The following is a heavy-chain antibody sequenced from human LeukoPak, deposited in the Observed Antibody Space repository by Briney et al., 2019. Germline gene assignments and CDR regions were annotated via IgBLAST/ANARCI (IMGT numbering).Heavy chain of an antibody. J-gene: IGHJ5*02. Sequence: PSETLSLTCAVYGGSFSGYYWSWIRQPPGKGLEWIGEINHSGSTNYNPSLKSRVTISVDTSKNQFSLKLSSVTAADTAVYYCARDRRCRWGILPYCSGTSCYCNNWFDPWGQGTLVTVSS. D-gene: IGHD2-2*01. V-gene: IGHV4-34*01. CDR3: ARDRRCRWGILPYCSGTSCYCNNWFDP. CDR1: GGSFSGYY. CDR2: INHSGST.